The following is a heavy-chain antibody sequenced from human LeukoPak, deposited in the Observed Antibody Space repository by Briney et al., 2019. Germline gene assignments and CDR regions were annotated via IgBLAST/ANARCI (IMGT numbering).Heavy chain of an antibody. CDR3: AREQLGYSYGDY. CDR1: GFTFSSYW. D-gene: IGHD5-18*01. Sequence: GGSLRLSCATSGFTFSSYWMSWVRQAPGKGLEWVANIKQDGSEKYYVDSVKGRFTISRDNAKNSLYLQMNSLRAEGTAVYYCAREQLGYSYGDYWGQGTLVTVSS. CDR2: IKQDGSEK. J-gene: IGHJ4*02. V-gene: IGHV3-7*01.